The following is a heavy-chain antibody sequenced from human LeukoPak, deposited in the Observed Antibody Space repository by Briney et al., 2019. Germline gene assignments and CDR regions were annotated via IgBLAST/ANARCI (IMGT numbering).Heavy chain of an antibody. CDR2: ISGSGGTI. D-gene: IGHD5-18*01. V-gene: IGHV3-11*01. Sequence: GGSLRLSCAASGFTFSDYYMSWIRQAPGKGLEWVSYISGSGGTIYYADSVKGRFTISRDNAKNSLYLQMNSLRAEDTAVYYCARSKRGYSYGQENWGQGTLVTVSS. J-gene: IGHJ4*02. CDR1: GFTFSDYY. CDR3: ARSKRGYSYGQEN.